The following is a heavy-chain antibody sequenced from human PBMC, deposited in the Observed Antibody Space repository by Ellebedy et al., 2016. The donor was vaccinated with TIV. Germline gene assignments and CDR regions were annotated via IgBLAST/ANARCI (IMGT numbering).Heavy chain of an antibody. CDR2: MYYSGST. D-gene: IGHD3-16*01. CDR1: GGSISSYY. CDR3: ARRRLPNYGLDY. J-gene: IGHJ4*02. V-gene: IGHV4-59*12. Sequence: SETLSLTCTVSGGSISSYYWSWIRQPPGKGLEWIGYMYYSGSTNYNPSLKSRVTISVDKSTNQFSLRLTSATAADTAIYYCARRRLPNYGLDYWGQGTLVTVSS.